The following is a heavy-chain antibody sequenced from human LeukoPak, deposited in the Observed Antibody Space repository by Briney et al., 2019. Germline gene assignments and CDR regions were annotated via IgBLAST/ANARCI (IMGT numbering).Heavy chain of an antibody. CDR2: ITWNSDDI. CDR3: AKENDIVRGDGMDV. V-gene: IGHV3-9*01. D-gene: IGHD2-15*01. J-gene: IGHJ6*02. CDR1: GFIFDDYA. Sequence: GGSLRLSCEASGFIFDDYAMHWVRQAPGKGLEWVSGITWNSDDIGYADSVKGRFTISRDNAKNSLYLQMNSLRAEDTALYYCAKENDIVRGDGMDVWGQGTTVTVSS.